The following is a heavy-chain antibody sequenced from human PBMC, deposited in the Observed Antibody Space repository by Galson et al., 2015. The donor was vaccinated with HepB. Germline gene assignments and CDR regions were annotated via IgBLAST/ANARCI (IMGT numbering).Heavy chain of an antibody. Sequence: SLRLSCAASGFTFNFYAMTWVRHVPGKGLDWVSSISASGSRTYYADSAKRRFTISRDNSKNTVFLQMNSLRADDSAVYYCARVPSTGTMGKYYFYMDVWGKGTTVTISS. CDR1: GFTFNFYA. CDR3: ARVPSTGTMGKYYFYMDV. V-gene: IGHV3-23*01. D-gene: IGHD4/OR15-4a*01. CDR2: ISASGSRT. J-gene: IGHJ6*03.